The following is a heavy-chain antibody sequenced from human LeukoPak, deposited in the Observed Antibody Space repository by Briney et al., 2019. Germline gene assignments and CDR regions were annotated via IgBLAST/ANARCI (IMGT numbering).Heavy chain of an antibody. D-gene: IGHD1-1*01. CDR2: INPNSGT. CDR1: GYTFTDYY. CDR3: ARNRWMDY. J-gene: IGHJ4*02. V-gene: IGHV1-2*02. Sequence: ASVKVSCKASGYTFTDYYMHWLRQAPGQGLEWMGWINPNSGTNYAQKFQGRVTMTRDTSISTAYMQLTRLTSDDTAVYYCARNRWMDYWGQGTLVTVSS.